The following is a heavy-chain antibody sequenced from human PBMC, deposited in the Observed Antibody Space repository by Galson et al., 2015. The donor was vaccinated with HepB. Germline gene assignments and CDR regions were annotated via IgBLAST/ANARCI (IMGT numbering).Heavy chain of an antibody. J-gene: IGHJ4*02. Sequence: SLRLSCAASGFTFSSYGMHWVRQAPGKGLEWVAVIWYDGSNKYYADSVKGRFTISRDNSKNTLYLQMNSLRAEDTAVYYCARGKPVVVAALDYWGQGTLVTVSS. CDR2: IWYDGSNK. V-gene: IGHV3-33*01. D-gene: IGHD2-15*01. CDR1: GFTFSSYG. CDR3: ARGKPVVVAALDY.